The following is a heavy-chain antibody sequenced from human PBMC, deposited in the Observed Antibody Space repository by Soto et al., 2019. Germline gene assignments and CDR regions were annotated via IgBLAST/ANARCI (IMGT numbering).Heavy chain of an antibody. CDR2: IIPIFGTA. J-gene: IGHJ6*02. CDR1: GGTFSSYA. Sequence: AAVKVSCKASGGTFSSYAISWVRQAPGQGLEWMGGIIPIFGTANYAQKFQGRVTITADKSTSTAYMELSSLRSEDTAVYYCARGLRYNWNDLLYYYYGMDVWRQGTTVTVSS. CDR3: ARGLRYNWNDLLYYYYGMDV. V-gene: IGHV1-69*06. D-gene: IGHD1-20*01.